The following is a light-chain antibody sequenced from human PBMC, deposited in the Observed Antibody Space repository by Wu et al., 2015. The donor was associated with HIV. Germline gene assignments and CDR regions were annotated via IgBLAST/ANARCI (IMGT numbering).Light chain of an antibody. J-gene: IGKJ2*03. V-gene: IGKV1-5*03. CDR1: QSISSW. CDR2: KAS. CDR3: QQYDSFSYS. Sequence: DIQMTQSPSTLSASVGDRVTITCRASQSISSWLAWYQQKPGKAPKLLIYKASDLESGVPSRFNGSGSGTEFTLTISSLQPDDFATYYCQQYDSFSYSFGQGTKLQIK.